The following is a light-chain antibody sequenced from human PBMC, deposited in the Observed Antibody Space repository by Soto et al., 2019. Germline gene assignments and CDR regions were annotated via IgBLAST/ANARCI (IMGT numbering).Light chain of an antibody. Sequence: DIQLTQSPSSLSASVGDRVTITCRASQSPSGFLNWYQQKSGKAPKLLIYAASSLETGVPSRFSGSGSGTDFTLTISSVPPEDFATYYCQQYNSYSPTFGQGTKVDIK. CDR2: AAS. CDR1: QSPSGF. CDR3: QQYNSYSPT. V-gene: IGKV1-5*01. J-gene: IGKJ1*01.